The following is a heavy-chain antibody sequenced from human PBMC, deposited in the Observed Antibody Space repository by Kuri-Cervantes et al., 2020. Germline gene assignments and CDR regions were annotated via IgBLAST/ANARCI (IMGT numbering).Heavy chain of an antibody. CDR1: GLTFGDYA. J-gene: IGHJ4*02. D-gene: IGHD6-13*01. CDR2: IRSKAYGGTT. V-gene: IGHV3-49*03. Sequence: SLKISCTASGLTFGDYAMSWFRQAPGKGLEWVGFIRSKAYGGTTEYAASVKGRFTISRDNSKNTLYLQMNSLRAEDTAVYYCAKEVAAARNYWGQGTLVTVSS. CDR3: AKEVAAARNY.